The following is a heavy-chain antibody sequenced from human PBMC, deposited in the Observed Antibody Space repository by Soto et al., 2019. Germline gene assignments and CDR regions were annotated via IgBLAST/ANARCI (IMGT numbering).Heavy chain of an antibody. CDR2: ISGGSKTI. CDR3: ARDGRRGFDMDV. CDR1: GFSFSTHS. J-gene: IGHJ6*02. Sequence: EVQLVESGGGLVQPGGSLRLSCAASGFSFSTHSRNWVRQAPGKGLGWLSYISGGSKTIYSAGSVKGRFTISRDNGNNALYLQMNSLRDEDTAVYYCARDGRRGFDMDVWGQGTTVTVSS. D-gene: IGHD3-10*01. V-gene: IGHV3-48*02.